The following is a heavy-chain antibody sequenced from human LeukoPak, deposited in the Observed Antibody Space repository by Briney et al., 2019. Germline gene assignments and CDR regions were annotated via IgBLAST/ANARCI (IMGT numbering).Heavy chain of an antibody. D-gene: IGHD4-23*01. CDR1: GYTFTSYY. CDR2: INPSGGST. V-gene: IGHV1-46*01. J-gene: IGHJ4*02. Sequence: ASVKVSCKASGYTFTSYYMHWVRQAPGQGLEWMGIINPSGGSTSYAQKFQGRVTMTRDTSTSTDYMELSSLRSEDTAVYYCARSDYGGNSDYWGQGTLVTVSS. CDR3: ARSDYGGNSDY.